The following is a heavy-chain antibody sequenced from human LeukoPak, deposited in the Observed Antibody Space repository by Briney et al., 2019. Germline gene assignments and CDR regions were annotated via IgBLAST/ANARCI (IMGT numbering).Heavy chain of an antibody. J-gene: IGHJ3*02. V-gene: IGHV4-39*01. Sequence: SETLSLTCTVSGGSISSSSYYWGWIRQPPGKGLEWIGSIYYNGNTYYNPSLKSRVTISVDTSKNQFSLKLSSVTAADTAVYYCARQSPVGADDAFDIWGQGTMVTVSS. CDR2: IYYNGNT. CDR1: GGSISSSSYY. CDR3: ARQSPVGADDAFDI. D-gene: IGHD1-26*01.